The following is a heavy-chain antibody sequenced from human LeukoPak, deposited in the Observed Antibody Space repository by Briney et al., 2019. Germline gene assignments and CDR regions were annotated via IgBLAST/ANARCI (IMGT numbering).Heavy chain of an antibody. D-gene: IGHD3-16*01. J-gene: IGHJ6*02. Sequence: GGSPRLSCAASGFTFSSYWMNWARQAPGKGLEWVASINHNGNVNYYVDSVKGRFTISRDNAKNSLYLQMRNLRAEDTAVYFCARGGGLDVWGQGATVTVSS. CDR3: ARGGGLDV. CDR1: GFTFSSYW. CDR2: INHNGNVN. V-gene: IGHV3-7*03.